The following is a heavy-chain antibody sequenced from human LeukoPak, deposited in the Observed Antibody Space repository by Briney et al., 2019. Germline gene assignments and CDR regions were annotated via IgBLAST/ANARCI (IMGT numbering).Heavy chain of an antibody. CDR2: IYTSGST. D-gene: IGHD1-26*01. V-gene: IGHV4-61*02. CDR1: GGSISSGSYY. J-gene: IGHJ3*02. CDR3: ARDRGAVWYAFDI. Sequence: PSETLSLTCTVPGGSISSGSYYWNWIRQPAGKGLEWIGRIYTSGSTNYNPSLKSRVTISVDTSKNQFSLRLNSVTAADTAVYYCARDRGAVWYAFDIWGQGTMVTVSS.